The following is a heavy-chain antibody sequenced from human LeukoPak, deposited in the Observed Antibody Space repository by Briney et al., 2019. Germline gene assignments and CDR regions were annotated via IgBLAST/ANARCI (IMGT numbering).Heavy chain of an antibody. V-gene: IGHV5-51*01. J-gene: IGHJ4*02. D-gene: IGHD5-18*01. CDR1: GSTFTKYW. CDR3: ARGSVDTAMTFDY. CDR2: IYPGDSDT. Sequence: GESLKISCKGSGSTFTKYWIGWVRQMSGKGLEWMGIIYPGDSDTRDSPSFQGQVTMSVDKSISTAYLQWRSLKASDTAMYYCARGSVDTAMTFDYWGQGTLVTVSS.